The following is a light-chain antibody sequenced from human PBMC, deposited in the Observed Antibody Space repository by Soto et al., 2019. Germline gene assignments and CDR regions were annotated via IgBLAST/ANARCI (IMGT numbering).Light chain of an antibody. V-gene: IGKV3-15*01. Sequence: IVMTQSPATLSVSPGDRVTLSCRASQSVSSDLAWYQQRPGQAPRLLIYGASTRPTGIPARVSGPGSGTEFTLTISSPQSEDFAFYCCQKDNNWRPYAFGQGTKLEIK. CDR1: QSVSSD. CDR2: GAS. CDR3: QKDNNWRPYA. J-gene: IGKJ2*01.